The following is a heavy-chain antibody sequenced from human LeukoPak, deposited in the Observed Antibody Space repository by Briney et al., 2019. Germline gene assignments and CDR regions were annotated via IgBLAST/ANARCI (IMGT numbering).Heavy chain of an antibody. CDR3: ASYCSGGSCYVY. CDR2: INHSGST. D-gene: IGHD2-15*01. V-gene: IGHV4-34*01. CDR1: GGSFSGYY. Sequence: SETLSLTCAVYGGSFSGYYWSWLRQPPGKGLEWIGEINHSGSTNYNPSLKSRVTISVDTSKNQFSLKLSSVTAADTAVYYCASYCSGGSCYVYWGQGTLVTVSS. J-gene: IGHJ4*02.